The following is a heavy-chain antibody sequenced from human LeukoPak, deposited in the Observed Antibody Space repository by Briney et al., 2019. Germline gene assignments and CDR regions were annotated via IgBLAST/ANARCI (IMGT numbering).Heavy chain of an antibody. CDR3: AKDQGYSSSWYYFDY. J-gene: IGHJ4*02. Sequence: PGGFLRLSCAASGFTFSNYAMSWVRQAPGKGLEWVPAISGSGGSTYYADSVKGRFTISRDNSKNTLYLQMNSLRAEDTAVYYCAKDQGYSSSWYYFDYWGQGTLVTVSS. CDR2: ISGSGGST. D-gene: IGHD6-13*01. V-gene: IGHV3-23*01. CDR1: GFTFSNYA.